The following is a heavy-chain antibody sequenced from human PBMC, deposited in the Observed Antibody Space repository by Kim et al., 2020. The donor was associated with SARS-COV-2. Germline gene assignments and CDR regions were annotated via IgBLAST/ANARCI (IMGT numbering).Heavy chain of an antibody. Sequence: SETLSLTCTVSGDSLSSDYWSWNRQPAGKGLEWIGRIYTSGRTNYNPSLQSRVTMSVDMSKNQFSLKLSSVTAADTAAYYCASALGHWGQGTPATVSS. CDR2: IYTSGRT. D-gene: IGHD3-16*02. CDR3: ASALGH. J-gene: IGHJ4*02. V-gene: IGHV4-4*07. CDR1: GDSLSSDY.